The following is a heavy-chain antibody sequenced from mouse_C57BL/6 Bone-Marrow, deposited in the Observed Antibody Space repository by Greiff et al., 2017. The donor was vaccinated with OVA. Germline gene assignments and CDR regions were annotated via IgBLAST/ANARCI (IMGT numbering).Heavy chain of an antibody. D-gene: IGHD1-1*01. CDR3: ARWAPYYYGSRVLFAY. CDR2: IYPGDGDT. CDR1: GYAFSSSW. V-gene: IGHV1-82*01. J-gene: IGHJ3*01. Sequence: QVQLQQSGPELVKPGASVKISCKASGYAFSSSWMNWVKQRPGKGLEWIGRIYPGDGDTNYNGKFKGKATLTADKSSSTAYMQLSSLTSEDSAVYFCARWAPYYYGSRVLFAYWGQGTLVTVSA.